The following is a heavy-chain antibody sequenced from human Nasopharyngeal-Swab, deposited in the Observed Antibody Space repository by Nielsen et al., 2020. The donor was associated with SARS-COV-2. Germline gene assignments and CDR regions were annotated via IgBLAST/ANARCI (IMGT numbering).Heavy chain of an antibody. J-gene: IGHJ4*02. CDR2: ITSSSSTR. D-gene: IGHD1-26*01. Sequence: CGSLRLSCAASGFSFTDYSMDWVRQAPGKGLEWVSYITSSSSTRYYADSVKGRFTVSRDNAKNSLYLQMSSLRDEDTAVYYCVREFEATGATYLDYWGLGTLVTVSS. CDR1: GFSFTDYS. V-gene: IGHV3-48*02. CDR3: VREFEATGATYLDY.